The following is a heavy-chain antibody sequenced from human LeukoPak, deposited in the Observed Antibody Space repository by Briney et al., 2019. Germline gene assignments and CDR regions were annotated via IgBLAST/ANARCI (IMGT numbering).Heavy chain of an antibody. Sequence: ASVKVSCKASGGTFSSYAISWVRQAPGQGLEWMGGIIPIFGTANYAQKFQGRVTITTDESTSTAYMELSGLRSEDTAVYYCARGGRDYGDYGRWFDPWGQGTLVTVSS. CDR3: ARGGRDYGDYGRWFDP. D-gene: IGHD4-17*01. J-gene: IGHJ5*02. CDR1: GGTFSSYA. V-gene: IGHV1-69*05. CDR2: IIPIFGTA.